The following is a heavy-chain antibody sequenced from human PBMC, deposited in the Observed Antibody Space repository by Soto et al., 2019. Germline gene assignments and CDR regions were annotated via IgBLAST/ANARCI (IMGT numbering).Heavy chain of an antibody. CDR1: GDSNGTGGYY. D-gene: IGHD3-22*01. Sequence: QVQLQESGPGLVKPSQTLSLTCTVSGDSNGTGGYYWDWIRQHPGKGPEWIGYIHYSGNTYYNPSLKSRLTISLDTSKNQFSLHLSSVTAADTAVYYCATNHDDISGRTPLLFDSWGQGTLVTVSS. J-gene: IGHJ4*02. CDR3: ATNHDDISGRTPLLFDS. V-gene: IGHV4-31*03. CDR2: IHYSGNT.